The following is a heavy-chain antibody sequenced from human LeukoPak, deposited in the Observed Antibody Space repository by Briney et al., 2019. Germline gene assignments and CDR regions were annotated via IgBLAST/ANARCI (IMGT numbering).Heavy chain of an antibody. CDR1: GGSISSYY. CDR2: IYYSGST. V-gene: IGHV4-59*01. D-gene: IGHD2-15*01. Sequence: SETLSLTCTVSGGSISSYYWSWIRQPPGKGPEWIGYIYYSGSTNYNPSLKSRVTISVDTSKNQFSLKLSSVTAADTAVYYCARDSGYCSGGSCPDNWFDPWGQGTLVTVSS. J-gene: IGHJ5*02. CDR3: ARDSGYCSGGSCPDNWFDP.